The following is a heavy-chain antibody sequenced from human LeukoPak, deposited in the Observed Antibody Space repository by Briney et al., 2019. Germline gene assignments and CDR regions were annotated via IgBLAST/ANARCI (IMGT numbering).Heavy chain of an antibody. V-gene: IGHV3-20*04. D-gene: IGHD2-2*02. CDR3: ARCSRSSTDCYSAFDI. J-gene: IGHJ3*02. CDR1: GFTFDDYD. Sequence: GGSLRLSCEASGFTFDDYDMSWVRQAAGKGLEWVSAITNWNGGSTGYAGSVRGRFTVSRDNAKNSLYLQMNSLRAEDTALYYCARCSRSSTDCYSAFDIWGQGTVVTVSS. CDR2: ITNWNGGST.